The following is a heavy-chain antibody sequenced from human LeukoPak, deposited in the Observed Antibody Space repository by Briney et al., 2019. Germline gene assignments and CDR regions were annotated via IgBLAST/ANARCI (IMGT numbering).Heavy chain of an antibody. CDR1: GGSFSGYY. CDR2: INHSGST. V-gene: IGHV4-34*01. D-gene: IGHD2-15*01. CDR3: ARHRCSGGSCYPMNWFDP. J-gene: IGHJ5*02. Sequence: SETLSLTCAVYGGSFSGYYWSWIRQPPGKGLEWIGEINHSGSTNYNPSPKSRVTISVDTSKNQFSLKLSSVTAADTAVYYCARHRCSGGSCYPMNWFDPWGQGTLVTVSS.